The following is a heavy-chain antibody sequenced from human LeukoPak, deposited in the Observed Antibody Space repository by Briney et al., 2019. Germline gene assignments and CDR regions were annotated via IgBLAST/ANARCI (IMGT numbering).Heavy chain of an antibody. CDR1: GFTFSRHW. Sequence: GGSLRLSCAASGFTFSRHWMTWVRQAPGKGLEWVANIKHDGSEKNYVDSVKGRFTISRDNAKNSLYLQMNSLRAEDTAVYYCAKRYCSTTTCFHYFDYWGQGTLVTVSS. V-gene: IGHV3-7*03. D-gene: IGHD2-2*01. J-gene: IGHJ4*02. CDR2: IKHDGSEK. CDR3: AKRYCSTTTCFHYFDY.